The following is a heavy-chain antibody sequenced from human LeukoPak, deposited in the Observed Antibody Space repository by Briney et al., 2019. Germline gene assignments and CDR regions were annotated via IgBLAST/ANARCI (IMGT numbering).Heavy chain of an antibody. CDR2: ISGYNGNT. Sequence: ASVKVSCKASGYTFTSYGINWVRQAPGQGLEWMGWISGYNGNTNYAQKLQGRVTMTTDTSTTTAYMELRSLVSDDTAVYYCARRSTVRYYYDSSGYYRGAVDYWGQGTLVTVSS. D-gene: IGHD3-22*01. CDR1: GYTFTSYG. CDR3: ARRSTVRYYYDSSGYYRGAVDY. V-gene: IGHV1-18*01. J-gene: IGHJ4*02.